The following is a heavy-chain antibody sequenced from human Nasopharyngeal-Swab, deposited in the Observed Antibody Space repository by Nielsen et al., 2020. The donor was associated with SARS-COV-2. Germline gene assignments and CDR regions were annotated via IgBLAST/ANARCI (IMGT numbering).Heavy chain of an antibody. V-gene: IGHV3-33*01. CDR2: MWYAGSSE. J-gene: IGHJ4*02. D-gene: IGHD2-2*01. CDR1: GFTFSNYD. Sequence: GGSLRLSCTASGFTFSNYDIHWLRHTPGKGLEWVAVMWYAGSSERYADSVKGRFTISRDISKNTLYLQMNSLRAEDTAVYYCARESGVSSTSPFDCWGRGTLVTVSS. CDR3: ARESGVSSTSPFDC.